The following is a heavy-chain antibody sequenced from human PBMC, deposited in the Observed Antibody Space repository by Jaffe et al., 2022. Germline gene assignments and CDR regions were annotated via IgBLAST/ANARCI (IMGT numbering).Heavy chain of an antibody. CDR3: ARDYVVRGVYPTYYYYYMDV. CDR2: ISSNGGST. J-gene: IGHJ6*03. V-gene: IGHV3-64*01. CDR1: GFTFSSYA. Sequence: EVQLVESGGGLVQPGGSLRLSCAASGFTFSSYAMHWVRQAPGKGLEYVSAISSNGGSTYYANSVKGRFTISRDNSKNTLYLQMGSLRAEDMAVYYCARDYVVRGVYPTYYYYYMDVWGKGTTVTVSS. D-gene: IGHD3-10*01.